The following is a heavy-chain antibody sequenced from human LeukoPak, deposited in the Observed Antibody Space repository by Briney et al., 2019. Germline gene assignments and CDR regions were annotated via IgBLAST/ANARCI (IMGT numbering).Heavy chain of an antibody. CDR2: INHSGST. J-gene: IGHJ4*02. CDR3: ARLNYYDSSAFDY. Sequence: SETLSLTCAVYGGSFSGYYWSWIRQPPGKGLEWIGEINHSGSTNYNPSLKSRVTISVDTSKNQFSLKLSSVTAADTAVYYCARLNYYDSSAFDYWGQGTLVTVSS. D-gene: IGHD3-22*01. V-gene: IGHV4-34*01. CDR1: GGSFSGYY.